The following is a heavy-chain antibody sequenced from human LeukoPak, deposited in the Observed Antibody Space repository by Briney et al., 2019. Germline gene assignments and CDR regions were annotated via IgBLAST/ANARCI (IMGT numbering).Heavy chain of an antibody. J-gene: IGHJ3*02. CDR2: IKHDGSEK. D-gene: IGHD3-16*02. CDR3: ARGKLRELSLRAFDI. V-gene: IGHV3-7*03. Sequence: GGSLRLSCAAPQFTFSSYWMSWVRQPPGSGLEWVAPIKHDGSEKYYGDSVKGRFTISGDNANNSLYLQMNSLRAEDTAVDYCARGKLRELSLRAFDIWGQGTMVTVSS. CDR1: QFTFSSYW.